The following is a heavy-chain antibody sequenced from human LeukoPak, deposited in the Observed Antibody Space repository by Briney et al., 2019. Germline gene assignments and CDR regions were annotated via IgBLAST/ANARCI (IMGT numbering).Heavy chain of an antibody. D-gene: IGHD1-26*01. CDR3: ARESWESRPALDY. CDR1: GFTFSSYG. Sequence: GGSLRLSCAASGFTFSSYGMHWVRQAPGKGLEWVAVIWYDGSNKYYADSVKGRFTISRDNSKNTLYLQMNSLRAEDTAVYYCARESWESRPALDYWSQGTLVTVSS. J-gene: IGHJ4*02. CDR2: IWYDGSNK. V-gene: IGHV3-33*01.